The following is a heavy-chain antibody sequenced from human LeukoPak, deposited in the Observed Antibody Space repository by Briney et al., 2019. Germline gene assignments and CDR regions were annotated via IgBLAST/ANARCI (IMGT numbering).Heavy chain of an antibody. CDR3: ARDVLAATYVAQEIRNGVHWYFDL. D-gene: IGHD2-8*01. CDR2: IYSGGST. CDR1: GFTVSSNH. J-gene: IGHJ2*01. Sequence: PGGSLRLSCAASGFTVSSNHMSWVRQAPGKGLEWVSVIYSGGSTNYADSVKGRFTISSDNSKNTLYLQMNNLRGEDTAVYYCARDVLAATYVAQEIRNGVHWYFDLWGRGTLVTVSS. V-gene: IGHV3-53*01.